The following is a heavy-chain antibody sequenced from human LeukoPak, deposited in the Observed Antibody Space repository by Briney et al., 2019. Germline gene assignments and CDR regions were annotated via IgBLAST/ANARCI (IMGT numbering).Heavy chain of an antibody. CDR3: TRARDSSSWPFDY. J-gene: IGHJ4*02. D-gene: IGHD6-13*01. CDR1: GFTFGDYA. Sequence: PGGSLRLSCTASGFTFGDYAMSWGRPAPGTGLEWVGFIRSKAYGGTTEYAASVKGRFTISRDDSNSIAYLQMNSLKTEDTAVYYCTRARDSSSWPFDYWGQGTLVTVSS. V-gene: IGHV3-49*04. CDR2: IRSKAYGGTT.